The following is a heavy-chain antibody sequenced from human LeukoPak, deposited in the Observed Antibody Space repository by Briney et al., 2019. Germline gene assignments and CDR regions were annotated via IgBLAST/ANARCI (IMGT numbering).Heavy chain of an antibody. Sequence: SETLSLTCTVSGGSISSYYWSWIRQPPGKGLEWIGYIYYSGSTNYNPSLKSRVTISVDTSKNQFSLKLSSVTAADTAVYYCARVEMATNPYFQHWGQGTLDTVSS. CDR1: GGSISSYY. CDR2: IYYSGST. J-gene: IGHJ1*01. CDR3: ARVEMATNPYFQH. V-gene: IGHV4-59*01. D-gene: IGHD5-24*01.